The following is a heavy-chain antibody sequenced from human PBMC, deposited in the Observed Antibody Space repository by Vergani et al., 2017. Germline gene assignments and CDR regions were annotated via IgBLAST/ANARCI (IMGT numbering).Heavy chain of an antibody. CDR3: ARGGDYGTDY. D-gene: IGHD4-17*01. J-gene: IGHJ4*02. V-gene: IGHV4-59*01. CDR2: IYYSENT. CDR1: GGSISSYY. Sequence: QVQLQESGPGLVKPSETLSLTCTVSGGSISSYYWSWLRQPPGKELDWIGYIYYSENTNYNPSLKSRVTISVDTSKNQFSLKLTSVTAADTAVYYCARGGDYGTDYWGQGTLVTVSS.